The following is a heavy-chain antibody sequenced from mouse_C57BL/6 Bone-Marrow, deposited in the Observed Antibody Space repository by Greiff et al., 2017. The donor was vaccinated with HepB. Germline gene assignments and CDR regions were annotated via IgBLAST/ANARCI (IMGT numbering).Heavy chain of an antibody. Sequence: EVKVVESGGGLVQSGRSLRLSCATSGFTFSDFYMEWVRQAPGKGLEWIAASRNKANDYTTEYSASVKGRFIVSRDTSQSILYLQMNALRAEDTAIYYCARGEGLLFFAYWGQGTLVTVSA. CDR3: ARGEGLLFFAY. J-gene: IGHJ3*01. CDR2: SRNKANDYTT. CDR1: GFTFSDFY. D-gene: IGHD2-1*01. V-gene: IGHV7-1*01.